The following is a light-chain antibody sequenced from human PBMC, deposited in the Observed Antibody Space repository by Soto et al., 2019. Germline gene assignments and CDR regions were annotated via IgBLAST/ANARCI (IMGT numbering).Light chain of an antibody. Sequence: QSALTQPPSASATPGQTVTISCSGRYSNIGSNFVSWYQRLPGTAPKLLIYSINQRPSGVPDRFSGSKSGTSASLAITGLQADDEADYYCQSYDDSLSVHYVFGTGTKVTVL. CDR3: QSYDDSLSVHYV. CDR2: SIN. CDR1: YSNIGSNF. V-gene: IGLV1-47*01. J-gene: IGLJ1*01.